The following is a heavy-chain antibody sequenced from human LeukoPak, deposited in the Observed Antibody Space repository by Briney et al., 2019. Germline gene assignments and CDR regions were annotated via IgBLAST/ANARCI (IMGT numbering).Heavy chain of an antibody. CDR1: GGSISSYY. Sequence: SETLSLTCTVSGGSISSYYWSWIRQPPGKGLEWIGYIYYSGSTNYNPSLKSRVTISVDTSKNQFSLKLSSVTAADTAVYYCARAVSRDIVATIPLNWFDPWGQGTLVTVSS. J-gene: IGHJ5*02. CDR3: ARAVSRDIVATIPLNWFDP. V-gene: IGHV4-59*01. D-gene: IGHD5-12*01. CDR2: IYYSGST.